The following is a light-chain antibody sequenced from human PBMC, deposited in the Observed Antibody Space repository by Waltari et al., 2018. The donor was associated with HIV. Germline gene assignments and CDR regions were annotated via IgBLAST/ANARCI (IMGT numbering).Light chain of an antibody. Sequence: QSALTQPRSVSGSPGQSVTISCTGTSSDIGGYSYVSWYQQHPGKAPRPMIYGVTKRPSGVPDRFSGSKSGTSASLAITGLQPEDEADYYCHSYDSSRGGGYVFGTGTKVTVL. CDR3: HSYDSSRGGGYV. V-gene: IGLV2-11*01. CDR2: GVT. J-gene: IGLJ1*01. CDR1: SSDIGGYSY.